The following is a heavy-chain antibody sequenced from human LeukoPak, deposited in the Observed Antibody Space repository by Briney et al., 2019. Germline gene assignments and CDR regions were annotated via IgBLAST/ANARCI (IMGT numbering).Heavy chain of an antibody. J-gene: IGHJ4*02. CDR2: IIPILGIA. D-gene: IGHD6-6*01. CDR1: GGTFSSYA. V-gene: IGHV1-69*04. CDR3: ASPRVEYSSSYYFDY. Sequence: SVKVSCKASGGTFSSYAISWVRQAPGQGLEWMGRIIPILGIANYAQKFQGRVTITANKSTSTAYMELSSLRSEDTAVYYCASPRVEYSSSYYFDYWGQGTLVTVSS.